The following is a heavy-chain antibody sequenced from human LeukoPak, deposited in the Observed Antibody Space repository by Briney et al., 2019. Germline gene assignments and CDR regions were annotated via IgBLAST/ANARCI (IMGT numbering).Heavy chain of an antibody. V-gene: IGHV4-4*07. Sequence: SETLSLTCTVSGGSISTYYWSWIRQPAGKGLEWIGRIYTSGSTNYNPSLKSRVTMSVDTSKNQFSLKLSSVTAADTAVYYCARGTPPYIVGATPPRDNWFDPWGQGTLVTVSS. CDR2: IYTSGST. CDR1: GGSISTYY. J-gene: IGHJ5*02. CDR3: ARGTPPYIVGATPPRDNWFDP. D-gene: IGHD1-26*01.